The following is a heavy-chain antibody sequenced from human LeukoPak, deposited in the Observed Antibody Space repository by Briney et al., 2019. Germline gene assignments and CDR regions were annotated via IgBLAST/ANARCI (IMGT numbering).Heavy chain of an antibody. CDR1: GYSFTSYW. Sequence: GESLKISCKGSGYSFTSYWIGWVRQMPGRGLEWMGIIYPGDSDTRYSPSFQGQVTISADESISTAYLQWGSLRASDTALYYCARLGLGRFCSGGSCYASEADYWGQGTLVTVSS. D-gene: IGHD2-15*01. CDR3: ARLGLGRFCSGGSCYASEADY. V-gene: IGHV5-51*01. J-gene: IGHJ4*02. CDR2: IYPGDSDT.